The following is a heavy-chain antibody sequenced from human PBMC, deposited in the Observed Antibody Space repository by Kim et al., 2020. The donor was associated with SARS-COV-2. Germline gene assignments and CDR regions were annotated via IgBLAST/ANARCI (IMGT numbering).Heavy chain of an antibody. V-gene: IGHV5-10-1*01. Sequence: PSFQGHVTISADKSISTAYLQWSSLKASDTAMYYCARRRDTPYYYYGMDVWGQGTTVTVSS. CDR3: ARRRDTPYYYYGMDV. J-gene: IGHJ6*02. D-gene: IGHD2-21*02.